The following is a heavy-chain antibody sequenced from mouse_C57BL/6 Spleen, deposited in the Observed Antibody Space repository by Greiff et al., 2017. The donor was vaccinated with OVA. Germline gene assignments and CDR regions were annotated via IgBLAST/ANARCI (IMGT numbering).Heavy chain of an antibody. CDR2: ISYDGSN. Sequence: EVKLMESGPGLVKPSQSLSLTCSVTGYSITSGYYWNWIRQFPGNKLEWMGYISYDGSNNYNPSLKNRISITRDTSKNQFFLKLNSVTTEDTATYYCAREGNSNYFFAYWGQGTLVTVSA. J-gene: IGHJ3*01. D-gene: IGHD2-5*01. CDR1: GYSITSGYY. V-gene: IGHV3-6*01. CDR3: AREGNSNYFFAY.